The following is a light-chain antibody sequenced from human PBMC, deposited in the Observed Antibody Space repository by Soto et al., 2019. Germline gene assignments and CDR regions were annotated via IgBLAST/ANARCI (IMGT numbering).Light chain of an antibody. V-gene: IGKV2-30*01. CDR1: QSLVYSNGDTY. J-gene: IGKJ2*01. CDR2: KVS. Sequence: DVVMTQSPLSLPVTLGQPASISCRSSQSLVYSNGDTYLNWFHQRPGQSPRRLFYKVSNRDSGVPDRFSGSGSGTDFTLKISRVEAEDVGIYFCMQVTRWPFTVGQGTKLEI. CDR3: MQVTRWPFT.